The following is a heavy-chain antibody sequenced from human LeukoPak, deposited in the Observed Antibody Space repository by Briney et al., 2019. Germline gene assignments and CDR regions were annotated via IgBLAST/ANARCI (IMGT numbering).Heavy chain of an antibody. CDR1: GLTLSTYW. D-gene: IGHD2-2*01. Sequence: PGGSLRLSCAASGLTLSTYWMSWVRQAPGKGREWVANIKQDGSDKYYVDSVKGRLTISRHNAKNSLFLQMNSLRAEDTAVYYCARVRCSSNSCFPDYWGQGTLVPVSS. V-gene: IGHV3-7*01. CDR2: IKQDGSDK. J-gene: IGHJ4*02. CDR3: ARVRCSSNSCFPDY.